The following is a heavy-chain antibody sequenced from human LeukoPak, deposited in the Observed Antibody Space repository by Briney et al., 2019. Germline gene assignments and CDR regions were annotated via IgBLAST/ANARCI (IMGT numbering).Heavy chain of an antibody. CDR1: GGSISSGGYS. D-gene: IGHD6-25*01. CDR3: ARAGSGRYYYYMDV. V-gene: IGHV4-30-4*07. CDR2: ICYSGST. Sequence: SETLSLTCAVSGGSISSGGYSWSWIRQPPGKGLEWIGYICYSGSTYYNPSLKSRVTISVDTSKNQFSLKLSSVTAADTAVYYCARAGSGRYYYYMDVWGKGTTVTVSS. J-gene: IGHJ6*03.